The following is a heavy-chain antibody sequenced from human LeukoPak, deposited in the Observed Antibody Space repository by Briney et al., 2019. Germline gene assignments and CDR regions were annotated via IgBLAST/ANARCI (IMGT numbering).Heavy chain of an antibody. CDR1: GGSFSGYY. CDR3: ARGLPFDP. Sequence: SETLSLTCAVYGGSFSGYYWNWIRQPPGKGLEWIGEINHSGSTNYNASLKSRVTISADTSKNQFSLKLSSVTAADTAVYYCARGLPFDPWGQGTLVTVSS. J-gene: IGHJ5*02. CDR2: INHSGST. V-gene: IGHV4-34*01.